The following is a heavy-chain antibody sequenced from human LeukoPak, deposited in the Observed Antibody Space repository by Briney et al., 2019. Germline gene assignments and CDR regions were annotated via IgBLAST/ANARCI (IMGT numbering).Heavy chain of an antibody. CDR1: GGSFSGYY. D-gene: IGHD3-10*01. CDR2: INHSGST. CDR3: ARGEYYGSGSYYY. J-gene: IGHJ4*02. V-gene: IGHV4-34*01. Sequence: PSETLSLTCAVYGGSFSGYYWSWIRQPPGKGLEWIGEINHSGSTNYNPSLKSRVTISVDTSKNQFSLKLSSVTAADTAVCYCARGEYYGSGSYYYWGQGTLVTVSS.